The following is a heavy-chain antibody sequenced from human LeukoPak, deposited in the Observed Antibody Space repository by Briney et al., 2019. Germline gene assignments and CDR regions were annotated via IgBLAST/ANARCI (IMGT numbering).Heavy chain of an antibody. Sequence: SETLSLTCTVSGGSISSSSYYWGWIRQPPGKGLEWIGSIYYSGSTYYNPSLKSRVTISVDTSKNQFSLKLSPVTAADTAVYYCARSYYDSSGYPNAFDIWGQGTMVTVSS. CDR3: ARSYYDSSGYPNAFDI. D-gene: IGHD3-22*01. CDR1: GGSISSSSYY. J-gene: IGHJ3*02. V-gene: IGHV4-39*01. CDR2: IYYSGST.